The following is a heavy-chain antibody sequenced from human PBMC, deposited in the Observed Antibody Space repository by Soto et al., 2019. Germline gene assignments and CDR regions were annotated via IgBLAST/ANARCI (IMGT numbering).Heavy chain of an antibody. CDR3: AREPYDSGWPFDY. CDR2: ISSSGDTI. CDR1: GFTFSSYG. J-gene: IGHJ4*02. D-gene: IGHD6-19*01. Sequence: LGGSLRLSCAASGFTFSSYGMNWVRQAPGKGLEWVSSISSSGDTIYYTDSVKGRFTISRDNAKNSLYLQMKSLGAEDTAIYYCAREPYDSGWPFDYWGQGTLVTVSS. V-gene: IGHV3-48*03.